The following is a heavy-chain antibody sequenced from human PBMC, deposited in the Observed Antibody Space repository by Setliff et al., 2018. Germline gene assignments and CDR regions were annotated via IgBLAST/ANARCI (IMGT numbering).Heavy chain of an antibody. J-gene: IGHJ4*02. CDR2: IYYSGST. CDR3: ARGEGCNDGICLYQFDF. CDR1: GGSISSGDYY. V-gene: IGHV4-30-4*02. Sequence: SETLSLTCTVSGGSISSGDYYWSWIRQPPGKGLEWIGYIYYSGSTYYNPSLKSRVTISVDTSKNQFSLRLSSVPAADTAVYYCARGEGCNDGICLYQFDFWGQGTLVTVSS. D-gene: IGHD2-2*01.